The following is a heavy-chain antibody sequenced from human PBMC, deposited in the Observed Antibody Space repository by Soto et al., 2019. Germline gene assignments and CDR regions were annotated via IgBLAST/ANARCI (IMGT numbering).Heavy chain of an antibody. V-gene: IGHV3-11*06. CDR2: ISSSDAGTYT. CDR3: MRNYDSGGYSSFAY. Sequence: NPGGSLRLSCAASGLTFSDYYMSWIRQAPGKGLGWLSYISSSDAGTYTNSADSVKGRFTISRDSARNSLYLQMNSLRAEDTAVYYCMRNYDSGGYSSFAYGGQGTLVTVSS. D-gene: IGHD3-22*01. CDR1: GLTFSDYY. J-gene: IGHJ4*02.